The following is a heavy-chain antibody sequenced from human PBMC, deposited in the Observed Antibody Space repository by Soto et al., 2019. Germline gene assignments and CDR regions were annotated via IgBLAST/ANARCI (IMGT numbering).Heavy chain of an antibody. J-gene: IGHJ6*03. Sequence: PSETLSLTCTVSGGSTGSYYWSWIGQRPGKGLEWIGYIYYSETTNYNPALKSRVTISVGTSKNQFSLKLSSVTAADTAVYYCARAFVGVEGYYYMDVWGKGTTVTVSS. CDR2: IYYSETT. V-gene: IGHV4-59*08. D-gene: IGHD1-26*01. CDR3: ARAFVGVEGYYYMDV. CDR1: GGSTGSYY.